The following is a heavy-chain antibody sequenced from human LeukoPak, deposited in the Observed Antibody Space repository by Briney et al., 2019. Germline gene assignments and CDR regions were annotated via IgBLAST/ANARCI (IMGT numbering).Heavy chain of an antibody. Sequence: GESLRISCNGPRYSFTYYWISWVRQMPGKGLEWMGRIDPSDSYTSYSPSFQGHVTISADKPMRTAYLQWSSLKASDTAMYYCARHPFYYDSSGYYYGGAFDMWGQGTMVTVSS. J-gene: IGHJ3*02. D-gene: IGHD3-22*01. CDR3: ARHPFYYDSSGYYYGGAFDM. CDR1: RYSFTYYW. V-gene: IGHV5-10-1*01. CDR2: IDPSDSYT.